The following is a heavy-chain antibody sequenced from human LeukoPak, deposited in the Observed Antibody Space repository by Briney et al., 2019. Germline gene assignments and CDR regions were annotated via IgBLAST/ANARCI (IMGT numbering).Heavy chain of an antibody. Sequence: GGSLRLSCAASGFTFSSYAMSWVRQAPGKGLEWVSTVSGGGGTTYYADSVKGRFTISRDNSKNTLYLQMNSLRAEDTAVYYCAKDDGRRGGAFDIWGQGTMVTVSS. CDR3: AKDDGRRGGAFDI. V-gene: IGHV3-23*01. CDR2: VSGGGGTT. CDR1: GFTFSSYA. D-gene: IGHD4-17*01. J-gene: IGHJ3*02.